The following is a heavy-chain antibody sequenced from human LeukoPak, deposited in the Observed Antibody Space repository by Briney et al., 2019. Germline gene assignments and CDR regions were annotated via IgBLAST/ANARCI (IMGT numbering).Heavy chain of an antibody. D-gene: IGHD3-22*01. CDR2: IIPIFATP. V-gene: IGHV1-69*05. CDR1: GGTFSNYA. CDR3: ATSGGYHYGSIGSY. J-gene: IGHJ4*02. Sequence: ASVKVSCKASGGTFSNYAISWVRQAPGQGLEWMGGIIPIFATPKYTQTFQGRVTVTMDEFTSTAYMELSSLRSEDTAVYYCATSGGYHYGSIGSYWGQGTLVTVSS.